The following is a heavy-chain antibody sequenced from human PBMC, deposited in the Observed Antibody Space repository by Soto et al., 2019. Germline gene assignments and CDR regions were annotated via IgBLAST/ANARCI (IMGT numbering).Heavy chain of an antibody. D-gene: IGHD5-12*01. J-gene: IGHJ4*02. CDR3: ARGRTDYIRWLQFFDY. CDR2: IYYSGST. Sequence: SETLSLTCTVSGGSISSGDYYWSWIRQPPGKGLEWIGYIYYSGSTYYNPSLKSRVTISVDTSKNQFSLKLSSVTAADMAVYYCARGRTDYIRWLQFFDYWGQGTLVTVSS. V-gene: IGHV4-30-4*01. CDR1: GGSISSGDYY.